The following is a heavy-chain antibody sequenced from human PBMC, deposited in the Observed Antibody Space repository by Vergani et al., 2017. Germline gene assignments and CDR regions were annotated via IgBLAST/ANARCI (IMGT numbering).Heavy chain of an antibody. CDR1: GFTFSSYG. V-gene: IGHV3-33*01. Sequence: QVQLVESGGGVVQPGRSLRLSCAASGFTFSSYGMHWVRQAPGKGLEWVAVIWYDGSNKYYADSVKGRFTISRVNSKNTLYLQMNSLRAEDTAVYYCARARGSSPFDYWGQGTLVTVSS. CDR3: ARARGSSPFDY. CDR2: IWYDGSNK. D-gene: IGHD6-6*01. J-gene: IGHJ4*02.